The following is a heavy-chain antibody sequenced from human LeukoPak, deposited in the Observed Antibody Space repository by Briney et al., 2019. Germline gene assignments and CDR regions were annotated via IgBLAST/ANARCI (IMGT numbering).Heavy chain of an antibody. CDR2: ISGSGGST. V-gene: IGHV3-23*01. D-gene: IGHD3-22*01. CDR1: GFTFSSYA. CDR3: ATRSGIVGTFDY. Sequence: PGGSLRLSCAASGFTFSSYAMSWVRQAPGKGLEWVSAISGSGGSTYYADSVKGRFTISRDNSKNTLYLQMNSLRAEDTAVYYCATRSGIVGTFDYWGQGTLVTVSS. J-gene: IGHJ4*02.